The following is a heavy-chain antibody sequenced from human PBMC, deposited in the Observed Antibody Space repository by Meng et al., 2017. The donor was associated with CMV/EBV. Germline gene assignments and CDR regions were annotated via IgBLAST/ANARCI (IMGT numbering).Heavy chain of an antibody. D-gene: IGHD2-8*01. J-gene: IGHJ4*02. CDR3: VTRLPYTNAYHEVFDF. V-gene: IGHV4-30-4*08. CDR1: VPSTPSDSYY. Sequence: QAPVEWPGPGLVTAYPPLSLTLTVSVPSTPSDSYYFGWVRQPPAQGMGWIGYTHHCWTTGYNPSLASRLNLSIAQSRTKFYLPLNSVTAADTDVYYCVTRLPYTNAYHEVFDFWGQGTLVTVSS. CDR2: THHCWTT.